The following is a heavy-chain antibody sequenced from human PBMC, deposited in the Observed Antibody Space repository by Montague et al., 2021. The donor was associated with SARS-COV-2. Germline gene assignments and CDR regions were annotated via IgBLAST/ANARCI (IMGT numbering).Heavy chain of an antibody. V-gene: IGHV6-1*01. CDR3: ARGLVVTIPRMDN. J-gene: IGHJ4*02. CDR2: TYYRSKWHN. Sequence: CAISGDSVSSNSAAWNWIGQSPSRGLEWLGRTYYRSKWHNDYAVSVKSRITINPDTSKNQFSLQLKSVTAEDTAVYYCARGLVVTIPRMDNWGQGSLVIVSS. CDR1: GDSVSSNSAA. D-gene: IGHD2-15*01.